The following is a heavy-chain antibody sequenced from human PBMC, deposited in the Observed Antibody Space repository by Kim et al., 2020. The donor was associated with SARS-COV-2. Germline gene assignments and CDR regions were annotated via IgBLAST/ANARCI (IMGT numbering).Heavy chain of an antibody. CDR2: T. D-gene: IGHD6-13*01. J-gene: IGHJ4*02. CDR3: ALTAPGYPSDY. Sequence: TYYNPSLKSRVTISVDTSKNQFSLRLTSVTAADTAVYYCALTAPGYPSDYWGQGTLVTVSS. V-gene: IGHV4-39*01.